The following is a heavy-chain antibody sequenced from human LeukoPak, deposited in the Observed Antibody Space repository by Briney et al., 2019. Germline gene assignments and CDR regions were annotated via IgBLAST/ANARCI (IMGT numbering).Heavy chain of an antibody. CDR1: GFTFNSYG. CDR3: ARARNDYDTSSFSTLDY. Sequence: PGGSLRLSCAASGFTFNSYGMHWVRQAPGKGLEWLAVIWYDGSNIYYADPVKGRFAISRDNSKNTLYLQINSLRAEDTAVYYCARARNDYDTSSFSTLDYWGQGTLVTVSS. V-gene: IGHV3-33*01. J-gene: IGHJ4*02. CDR2: IWYDGSNI. D-gene: IGHD3-22*01.